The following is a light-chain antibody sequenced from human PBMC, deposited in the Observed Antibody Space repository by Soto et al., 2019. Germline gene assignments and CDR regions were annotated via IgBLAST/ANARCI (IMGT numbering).Light chain of an antibody. J-gene: IGLJ1*01. CDR1: SSDVGGYDY. CDR3: SSYTGGNPSYV. CDR2: EVT. Sequence: LTQPPSASGSPGQSVTISCTGTSSDVGGYDYVSWYQQHPGKAPKLMIYEVTIRPSGVSDRFSGSKSGNTASLTVSGLQAEDEADHYCSSYTGGNPSYVFGTGTKVTVL. V-gene: IGLV2-8*01.